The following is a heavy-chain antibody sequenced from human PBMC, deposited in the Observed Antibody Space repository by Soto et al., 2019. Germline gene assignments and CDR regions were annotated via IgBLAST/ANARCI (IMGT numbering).Heavy chain of an antibody. D-gene: IGHD1-26*01. CDR3: AKGMGWELLPGAFDI. V-gene: IGHV3-30-3*01. CDR1: GFTFSSYA. J-gene: IGHJ3*02. Sequence: QVQLVESGGGVVQPGRSLRLSCEASGFTFSSYAMHWVRQAPGKGLEWMAVISYDGSNKYFADSVKGRFTISRDYSKNTLYLQMNSLRAEDTALYYCAKGMGWELLPGAFDIWGQGTMVTVSS. CDR2: ISYDGSNK.